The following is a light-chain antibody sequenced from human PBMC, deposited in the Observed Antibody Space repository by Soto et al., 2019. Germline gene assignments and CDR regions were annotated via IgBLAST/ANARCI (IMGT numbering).Light chain of an antibody. CDR3: QQSYSTPR. Sequence: DIQMTQSPSPLSASVGDRVTITCRASQTIRYYLNWYQQKPGEAPKLLIYAASRLQSGVPSRFSGSGSGTDFTITINTLQPEDIATYYCQQSYSTPRFGGGTKVEIK. V-gene: IGKV1-39*01. CDR2: AAS. J-gene: IGKJ4*01. CDR1: QTIRYY.